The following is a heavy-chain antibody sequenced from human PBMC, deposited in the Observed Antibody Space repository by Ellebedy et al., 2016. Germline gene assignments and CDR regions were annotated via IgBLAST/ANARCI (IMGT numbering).Heavy chain of an antibody. Sequence: GGSLRLXCAASGFTFSSFSMSWVRQAPGKGLEWVSYISGGGGITYYADSVKGRFTISRDNAKNSLYLQMNSLRAEDTAVYYCAKTRELLADAFDVWGQGTMVTVSS. CDR3: AKTRELLADAFDV. D-gene: IGHD3-10*01. J-gene: IGHJ3*01. V-gene: IGHV3-23*01. CDR2: ISGGGGIT. CDR1: GFTFSSFS.